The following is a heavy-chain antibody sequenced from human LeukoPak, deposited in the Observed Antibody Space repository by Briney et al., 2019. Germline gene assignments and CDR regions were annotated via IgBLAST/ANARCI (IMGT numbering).Heavy chain of an antibody. J-gene: IGHJ5*02. CDR1: GDSISSSTYY. D-gene: IGHD6-13*01. CDR3: ARCIAAAGTMRSGWFDP. CDR2: IYYSGST. V-gene: IGHV4-61*01. Sequence: KASETLSLTCTVSGDSISSSTYYWSWIRQPPGKGLEWIGYIYYSGSTNYNPSLKSRVTISVDTSKNQFSLKLSSVTAADTAVYYCARCIAAAGTMRSGWFDPWGQGTLVTVSS.